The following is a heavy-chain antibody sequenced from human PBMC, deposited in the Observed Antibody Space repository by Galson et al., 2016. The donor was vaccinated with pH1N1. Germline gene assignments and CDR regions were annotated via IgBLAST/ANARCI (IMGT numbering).Heavy chain of an antibody. CDR3: ARSGGYGENFDY. Sequence: SVKVSCKASGYTFTGYYMHWVRQATGQGLEWMGWMNPNSGNTGYAQKFQGRVTMTRNTSISTAYMELSSLRSEDTAVYYCARSGGYGENFDYWGQGTLVTVSS. CDR1: GYTFTGYY. J-gene: IGHJ4*02. D-gene: IGHD4-17*01. V-gene: IGHV1-8*02. CDR2: MNPNSGNT.